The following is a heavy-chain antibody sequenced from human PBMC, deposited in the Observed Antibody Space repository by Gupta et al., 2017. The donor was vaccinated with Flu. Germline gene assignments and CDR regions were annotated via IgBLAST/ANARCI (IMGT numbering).Heavy chain of an antibody. V-gene: IGHV5-51*03. D-gene: IGHD5-24*01. CDR3: ARRWGDLPSPYFDY. J-gene: IGHJ4*02. CDR2: INPDDSHT. CDR1: EYPFRGYW. Sequence: VQLVQSGADVKKPGESLKISCTGSEYPFRGYWIAWMRQMPGKGLEWMGIINPDDSHTIYSPSFQGQVTISADKSNNIAYLQWSSLKASDTAMYYCARRWGDLPSPYFDYWGQGTLVTVSS.